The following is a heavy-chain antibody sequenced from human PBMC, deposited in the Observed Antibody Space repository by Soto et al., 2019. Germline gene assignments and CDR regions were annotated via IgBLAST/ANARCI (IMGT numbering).Heavy chain of an antibody. V-gene: IGHV4-34*01. J-gene: IGHJ4*02. CDR1: GGSFSGYY. D-gene: IGHD3-16*02. CDR3: AVLEGQYDYIWGSYRPEYYFDY. CDR2: INHSGST. Sequence: PSETLSLTCAVYGGSFSGYYWSWIRQPPGKGLEWIGEINHSGSTNYNPSLKSRVTISVDTSKNQFSLKLSSVTAADTALYYCAVLEGQYDYIWGSYRPEYYFDYWGQGTLVTVS.